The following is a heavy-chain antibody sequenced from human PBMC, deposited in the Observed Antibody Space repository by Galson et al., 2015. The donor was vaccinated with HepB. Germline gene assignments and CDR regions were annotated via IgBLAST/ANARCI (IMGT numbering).Heavy chain of an antibody. J-gene: IGHJ6*02. CDR2: ISHDGSDE. Sequence: SLRLSCATSGFIFSNFGLHWVRQAPGKGLEWVALISHDGSDEYYADSVKGRFTISRDNSKNTLYLQLNSLRVDDTAVYYCAKEGSMFSYCYGMDVWGQGTTVTVSS. V-gene: IGHV3-30*18. CDR1: GFIFSNFG. D-gene: IGHD3-16*02. CDR3: AKEGSMFSYCYGMDV.